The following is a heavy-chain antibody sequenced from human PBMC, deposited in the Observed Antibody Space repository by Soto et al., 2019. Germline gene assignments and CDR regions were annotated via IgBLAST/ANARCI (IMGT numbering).Heavy chain of an antibody. Sequence: SETLSLTCTVSGGSISSSSYYWGWIRQPPGKGLEWIGSIYYSGNTYYNPSLKSRVTISVDTSENQFSLKLSSVTAADTAVYYCARHEPIDYWGQGTLVTVSS. J-gene: IGHJ4*02. CDR1: GGSISSSSYY. CDR2: IYYSGNT. V-gene: IGHV4-39*01. CDR3: ARHEPIDY.